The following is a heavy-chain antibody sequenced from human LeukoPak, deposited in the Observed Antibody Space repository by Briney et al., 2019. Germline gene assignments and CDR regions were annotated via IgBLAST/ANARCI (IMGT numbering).Heavy chain of an antibody. CDR1: GFTFSSYW. D-gene: IGHD3-22*01. CDR2: INSDGSST. J-gene: IGHJ4*02. CDR3: AKGGQRYYDSSGTFWDY. V-gene: IGHV3-74*01. Sequence: GGSLRLSCAASGFTFSSYWMHWVRQAPGKGLVWVSRINSDGSSTSYADSVKGRFTISRDNAKNTLYLQMNSLRAEDTALYYCAKGGQRYYDSSGTFWDYWGQGTLVTVSS.